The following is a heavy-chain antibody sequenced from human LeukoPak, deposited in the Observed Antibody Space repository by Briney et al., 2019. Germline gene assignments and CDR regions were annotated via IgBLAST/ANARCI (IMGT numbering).Heavy chain of an antibody. J-gene: IGHJ4*02. V-gene: IGHV1-24*01. D-gene: IGHD5-12*01. CDR1: GYTFTSYD. Sequence: ASVKVSCKASGYTFTSYDINWVRQAPGKGLEWMGGFDPEDGETIYAQKFQGRVTMTEDTSTDTAYMELSSLRSEDTAVYYCATARGYSGYDLSGTFDYWGQGTLVTVSS. CDR2: FDPEDGET. CDR3: ATARGYSGYDLSGTFDY.